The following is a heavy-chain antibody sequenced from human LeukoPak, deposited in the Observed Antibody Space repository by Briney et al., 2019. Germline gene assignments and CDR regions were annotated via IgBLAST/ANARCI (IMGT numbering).Heavy chain of an antibody. Sequence: GASVKVSCKASGGTFSSYASSWVRQAPGQGLEWMGRIIPILGIANYAQKFQGRVTITADKSTSTAYMELSSLRSEDTAVYYCARSVTRTGATLGWGQGTLVTVSS. D-gene: IGHD2/OR15-2a*01. V-gene: IGHV1-69*04. CDR3: ARSVTRTGATLG. CDR2: IIPILGIA. J-gene: IGHJ4*02. CDR1: GGTFSSYA.